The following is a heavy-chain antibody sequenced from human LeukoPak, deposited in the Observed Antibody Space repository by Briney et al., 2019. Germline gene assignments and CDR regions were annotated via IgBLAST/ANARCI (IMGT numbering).Heavy chain of an antibody. J-gene: IGHJ3*02. D-gene: IGHD4-17*01. CDR1: GFTFSSYG. Sequence: AGGSLRLSCAASGFTFSSYGMHWVRQAPGKGLEWVAVISYDGSNKYYADSVKGRFTISRDNSKNTLYLQMNSLRAEDTAVYYCAKFSPHPYGDYVYDAFDIWGQGTMVTVSS. CDR3: AKFSPHPYGDYVYDAFDI. CDR2: ISYDGSNK. V-gene: IGHV3-30*18.